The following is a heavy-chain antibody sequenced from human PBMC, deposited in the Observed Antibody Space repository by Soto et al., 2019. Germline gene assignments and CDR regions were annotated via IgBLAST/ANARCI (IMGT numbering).Heavy chain of an antibody. J-gene: IGHJ6*02. Sequence: GGSLRLSCAASGFSFSSYTMHWVRQTPGKGLERVAVIWYDGSNKYYADSAKGRFTISRDNSKNTLYLQMNSLRAEDTAVYYCARDSTPTIFGVVIPYYYYYGMDVWGQGTTVTAP. CDR3: ARDSTPTIFGVVIPYYYYYGMDV. CDR1: GFSFSSYT. CDR2: IWYDGSNK. V-gene: IGHV3-33*08. D-gene: IGHD3-3*01.